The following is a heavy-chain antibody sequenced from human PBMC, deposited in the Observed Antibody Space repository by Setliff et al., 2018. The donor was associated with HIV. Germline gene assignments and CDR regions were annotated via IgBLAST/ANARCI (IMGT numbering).Heavy chain of an antibody. V-gene: IGHV1-2*02. J-gene: IGHJ4*02. Sequence: ASVKVSCKASGFAFTNFHIHWVRQAPGQGLEWMGSIKPNRGVTKYAQTFQGRVTMTRDTSISTAYMELSRLRYDDTAVYFCARARDGFNFGLKYWGEGTLVTVS. CDR1: GFAFTNFH. CDR3: ARARDGFNFGLKY. CDR2: IKPNRGVT. D-gene: IGHD3-10*01.